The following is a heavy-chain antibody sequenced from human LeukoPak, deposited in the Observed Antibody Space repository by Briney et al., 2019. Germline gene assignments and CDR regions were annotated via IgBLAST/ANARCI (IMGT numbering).Heavy chain of an antibody. D-gene: IGHD3-16*02. Sequence: PSETLSLTCTVSGGSISSSSYYWGWIRQPPGKGLEWIGSIYYSGSTYYNPSLKSRVTISVDTSKNQFSLKLSSVTAADTAVYYCARGHYVWGSYRPFDYWGQGTLVTVSS. CDR2: IYYSGST. CDR3: ARGHYVWGSYRPFDY. V-gene: IGHV4-39*01. J-gene: IGHJ4*02. CDR1: GGSISSSSYY.